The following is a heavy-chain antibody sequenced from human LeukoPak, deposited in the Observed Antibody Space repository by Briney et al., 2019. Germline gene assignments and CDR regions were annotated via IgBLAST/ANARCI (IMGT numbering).Heavy chain of an antibody. J-gene: IGHJ4*02. CDR1: GFMFDTYI. V-gene: IGHV3-48*01. CDR3: ARVSARGYDY. D-gene: IGHD5-18*01. CDR2: INSINAV. Sequence: GGSLRLSCAASGFMFDTYIMTWVRQAPGKGLEWISYINSINAVYYTDSVEGRFRISRDNAKNSLYLQMSSLRVEDTAIYYCARVSARGYDYWGRGTLVTVSS.